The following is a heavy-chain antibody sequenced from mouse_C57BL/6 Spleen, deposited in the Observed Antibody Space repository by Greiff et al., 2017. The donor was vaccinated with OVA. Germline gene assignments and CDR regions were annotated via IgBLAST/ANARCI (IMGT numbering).Heavy chain of an antibody. J-gene: IGHJ4*01. CDR1: GYTFTSYW. D-gene: IGHD2-4*01. CDR2: IHPNSGST. V-gene: IGHV1-64*01. CDR3: ARGYDYGRDYYAMDY. Sequence: QVQLKQSGAELVKPGASVKLSCKASGYTFTSYWMHWVKQRPGQGLEWIGMIHPNSGSTNYNEKFKSKATLTVDKSSSTAYMQLSSLTSEDSAVYYCARGYDYGRDYYAMDYWGQGTSVTVSS.